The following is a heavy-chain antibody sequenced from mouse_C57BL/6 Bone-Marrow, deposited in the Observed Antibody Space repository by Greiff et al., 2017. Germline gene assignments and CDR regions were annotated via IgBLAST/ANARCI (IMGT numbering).Heavy chain of an antibody. CDR3: ARGAHGDYYAMDY. V-gene: IGHV1-80*01. J-gene: IGHJ4*01. CDR1: GYAFSSYW. Sequence: QVQLQQSGAELVKPGASVKISCKASGYAFSSYWMNWVKQRPGKGLEWIGQIYPGDGDTNYNGKFKGKATLTADKSSSTAYMQLSSLTSEDSAVYFCARGAHGDYYAMDYWGQGTSVTVSS. CDR2: IYPGDGDT.